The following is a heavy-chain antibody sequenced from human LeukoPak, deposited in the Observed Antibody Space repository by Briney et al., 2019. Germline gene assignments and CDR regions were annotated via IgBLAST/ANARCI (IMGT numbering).Heavy chain of an antibody. CDR3: ARGSGGELPYNWFDP. V-gene: IGHV3-20*01. D-gene: IGHD1-26*01. Sequence: GGSLRLSCAASGFTFDDYGMSWVRQAPGKGLEWVSGINWNGGSTGYADSVKGRFTISRDNAKNSLYLQMNSLGAEDTALYHCARGSGGELPYNWFDPWGQGTLVTVSS. CDR2: INWNGGST. J-gene: IGHJ5*02. CDR1: GFTFDDYG.